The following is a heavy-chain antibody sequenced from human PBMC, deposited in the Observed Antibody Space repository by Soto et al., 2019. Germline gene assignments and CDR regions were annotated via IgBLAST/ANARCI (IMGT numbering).Heavy chain of an antibody. CDR2: ISANSGNT. D-gene: IGHD6-19*01. Sequence: QVQLVQSGAEVKKPGASVKVSCKASGYTFTSYGISWVRQAPGQGLEWVGWISANSGNTNYAQKLQGRVTMTTGTSTSTAYMELRSLRSDDTAVYYCARESREAVAGVLDYWGQGTLVTVSS. CDR1: GYTFTSYG. J-gene: IGHJ4*02. CDR3: ARESREAVAGVLDY. V-gene: IGHV1-18*01.